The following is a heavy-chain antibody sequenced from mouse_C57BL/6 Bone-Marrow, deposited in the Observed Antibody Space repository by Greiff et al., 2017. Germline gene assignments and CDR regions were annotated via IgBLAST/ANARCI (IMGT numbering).Heavy chain of an antibody. Sequence: VKLVESGAELVKPGASVKMSCKASGYTFTTYPIEWMKQNHGKSLEWIGNFHPYNDDTKYNEKFKGKATLTVEKSSSTVYLELSRLTSDDSAVYYCARGGYYGSSYALAYWGQGTLVTVSA. J-gene: IGHJ3*01. D-gene: IGHD1-1*01. CDR3: ARGGYYGSSYALAY. V-gene: IGHV1-47*01. CDR2: FHPYNDDT. CDR1: GYTFTTYP.